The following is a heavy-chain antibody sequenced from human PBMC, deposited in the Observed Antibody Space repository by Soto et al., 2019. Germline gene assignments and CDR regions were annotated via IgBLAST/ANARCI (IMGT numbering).Heavy chain of an antibody. Sequence: GGSLRLSCAASGFTFRSFTMNWVRQAPGKGLEWVSTISSNSAYIYYTDALRGRFTISRDNARNSLHLQMNSLRAEDTAVYYCTRDASRDSSARGWFDPWGPGTLVTVSS. V-gene: IGHV3-21*01. CDR1: GFTFRSFT. CDR2: ISSNSAYI. J-gene: IGHJ5*02. D-gene: IGHD6-13*01. CDR3: TRDASRDSSARGWFDP.